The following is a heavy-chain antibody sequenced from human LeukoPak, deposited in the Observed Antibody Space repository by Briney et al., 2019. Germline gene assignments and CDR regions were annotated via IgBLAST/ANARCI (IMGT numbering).Heavy chain of an antibody. Sequence: SVKVSCKASGGTFSSYAISWVRQAPGQGLEWMGGIIPIFGTANYAQKFQCRVTITADESTSTAYMELSSLRSEDTAVYYCARGEVDVLRFFPLDYWGQGTLVTVSS. CDR2: IIPIFGTA. V-gene: IGHV1-69*01. J-gene: IGHJ4*02. D-gene: IGHD3-3*01. CDR1: GGTFSSYA. CDR3: ARGEVDVLRFFPLDY.